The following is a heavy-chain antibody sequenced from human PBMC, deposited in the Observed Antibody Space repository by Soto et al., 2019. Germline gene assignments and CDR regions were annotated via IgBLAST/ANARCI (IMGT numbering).Heavy chain of an antibody. CDR2: INPKSGGT. CDR1: RDRFAGYH. J-gene: IGHJ6*02. CDR3: ARGHSTDCSNGVCSFFYNHEMDV. Sequence: VSVELSSKACRDRFAGYHRRWVRHAPGQGLEWLGRINPKSGGTSTAQKFQGWVTMTRDRSISTVYMELTRLRSDDTAVYFCARGHSTDCSNGVCSFFYNHEMDVWGQGTTVTVSS. D-gene: IGHD2-8*01. V-gene: IGHV1-2*04.